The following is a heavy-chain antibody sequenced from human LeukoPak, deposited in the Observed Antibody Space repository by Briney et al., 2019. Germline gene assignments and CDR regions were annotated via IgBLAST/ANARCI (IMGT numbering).Heavy chain of an antibody. Sequence: MTSETLSLNCTISGGSIIAYYWNWIRHSPGRGLEWIGYVYYSGSTNYNPSLKSRVSISVDTSKMQVSLSLTSVTAADTAVYYCARDLEYSSSSFDYWGQGTLVTVSS. CDR2: VYYSGST. J-gene: IGHJ4*02. V-gene: IGHV4-59*01. D-gene: IGHD6-6*01. CDR3: ARDLEYSSSSFDY. CDR1: GGSIIAYY.